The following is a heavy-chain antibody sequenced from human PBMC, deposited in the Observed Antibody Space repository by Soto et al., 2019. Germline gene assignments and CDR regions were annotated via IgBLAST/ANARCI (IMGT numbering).Heavy chain of an antibody. Sequence: QITLKESGPTLVLPTQTLTLTCTFSGFSLSTSGVAVGWIRQPPGKALEWLALIYWEADKRYSPSLKSRLTSTEATTKNQVDLPLTHVDPVDRATYRCTHSRCRGVCLQSYSSQYYYRMDVWGPGTTVTVSS. V-gene: IGHV2-5*02. CDR1: GFSLSTSGVA. D-gene: IGHD2-21*02. J-gene: IGHJ6*02. CDR3: THSRCRGVCLQSYSSQYYYRMDV. CDR2: IYWEADK.